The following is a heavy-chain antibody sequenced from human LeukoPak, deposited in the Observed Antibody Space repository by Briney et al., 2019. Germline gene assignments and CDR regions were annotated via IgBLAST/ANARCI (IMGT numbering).Heavy chain of an antibody. Sequence: GGSLRLSCAASGFTFSSYGMHWVRQAPGKGLEWVAVIWYDGSNKYYADSVKGRFTISRDNSKNTLYLQMNSLRAEDTAVYHCAREFRQNWFDPWGQGTLVTVSS. J-gene: IGHJ5*02. CDR1: GFTFSSYG. CDR3: AREFRQNWFDP. CDR2: IWYDGSNK. V-gene: IGHV3-33*01.